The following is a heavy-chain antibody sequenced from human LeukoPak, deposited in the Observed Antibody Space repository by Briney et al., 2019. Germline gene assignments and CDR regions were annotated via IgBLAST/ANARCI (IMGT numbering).Heavy chain of an antibody. CDR1: GLTFSSYA. J-gene: IGHJ1*01. CDR2: ISGSGGST. CDR3: AKAQYCGGDCYSAEYFLH. Sequence: QPGGSLRLSCAASGLTFSSYAMTWVRQAPGKGLEWVSVISGSGGSTYYADSVKGRFTISRDNSKNTLYLQMNSLRAEDTAVYYCAKAQYCGGDCYSAEYFLHWGQGTLVTVSS. V-gene: IGHV3-23*01. D-gene: IGHD2-21*01.